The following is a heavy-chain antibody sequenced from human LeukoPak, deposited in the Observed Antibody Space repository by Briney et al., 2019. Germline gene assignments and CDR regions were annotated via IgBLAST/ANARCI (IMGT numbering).Heavy chain of an antibody. CDR2: IYYSGST. Sequence: PSETLSLTCTVSGGSISSYYWSWLRQPPGKGLEWIGYIYYSGSTNYNLSLKSRVTISVDTSKNQFSLKLSSVTAADTAVYYCARRRYSYGLFDYWGQGTLVTVSS. CDR3: ARRRYSYGLFDY. V-gene: IGHV4-59*08. J-gene: IGHJ4*02. D-gene: IGHD5-18*01. CDR1: GGSISSYY.